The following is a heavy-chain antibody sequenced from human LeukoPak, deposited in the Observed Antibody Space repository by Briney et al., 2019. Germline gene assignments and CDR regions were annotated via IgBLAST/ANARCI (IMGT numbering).Heavy chain of an antibody. CDR2: ISSSGSTI. CDR1: GFTFSDYY. Sequence: GGSLRLSCSASGFTFSDYYMSWIRQAPGKGLEWASYISSSGSTIYYADSVKGRFTISRDNAKNSLYLQMNSLRAEDTAVYYCARVGVEEQLDPFDYWGQGTLVTVSS. D-gene: IGHD6-13*01. CDR3: ARVGVEEQLDPFDY. V-gene: IGHV3-11*01. J-gene: IGHJ4*02.